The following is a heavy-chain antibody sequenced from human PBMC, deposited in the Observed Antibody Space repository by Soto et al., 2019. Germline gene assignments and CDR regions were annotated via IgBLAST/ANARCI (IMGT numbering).Heavy chain of an antibody. CDR3: ARVITIFGVAKYGMDV. V-gene: IGHV4-59*01. CDR1: GGSISSYY. CDR2: IYYSGST. D-gene: IGHD3-3*01. Sequence: SEALSLTCTVSGGSISSYYWSWIRQPPGKGLEWIGYIYYSGSTNYNPSLKSRVTISVDTSKNQFSLKLSSVTAADTAVYYCARVITIFGVAKYGMDVWGQGTTVTVSS. J-gene: IGHJ6*02.